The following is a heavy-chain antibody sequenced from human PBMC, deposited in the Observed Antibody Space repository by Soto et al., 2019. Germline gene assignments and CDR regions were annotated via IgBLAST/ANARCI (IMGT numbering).Heavy chain of an antibody. V-gene: IGHV3-74*03. CDR2: INDDGSTT. Sequence: EVQLVESGGGLVQPGGSLRLSCAASGFTFRTSWMYWVRQPPGKGLVWVSRINDDGSTTTYADSVKGRFTISRDNAKNTLFTQMDSLRAEDMGVYYCARGNYGPDYWGQGTLVTVSS. J-gene: IGHJ4*02. D-gene: IGHD3-10*01. CDR3: ARGNYGPDY. CDR1: GFTFRTSW.